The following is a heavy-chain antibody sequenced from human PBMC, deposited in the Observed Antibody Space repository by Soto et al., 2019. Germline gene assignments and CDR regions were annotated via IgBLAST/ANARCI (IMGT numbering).Heavy chain of an antibody. Sequence: GGSLRLSCAASGFTFSSYSMNWVRQAPGKGLEWVSSISSSSSYIYYADSVKGRFTISRDNAKNSLYLQMNSLRAEDTAVYYCARDSRPTYGDQPETSYYFDYWGQGTLVTVSS. J-gene: IGHJ4*02. V-gene: IGHV3-21*01. CDR1: GFTFSSYS. CDR3: ARDSRPTYGDQPETSYYFDY. CDR2: ISSSSSYI. D-gene: IGHD4-17*01.